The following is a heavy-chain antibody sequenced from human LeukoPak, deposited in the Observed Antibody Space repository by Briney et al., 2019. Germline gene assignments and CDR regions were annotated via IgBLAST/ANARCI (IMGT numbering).Heavy chain of an antibody. V-gene: IGHV3-53*01. CDR3: ASGQPFDY. CDR2: IDSGGNT. J-gene: IGHJ4*02. D-gene: IGHD2-2*01. CDR1: GLSVSSNY. Sequence: GGSLRLSCAASGLSVSSNYMSWVRQAPGKGLGWVSVIDSGGNTYDADSVKGRFTISRDNSKNTLYLQMNSLRAEDTAVYYCASGQPFDYWGQGTLVTVSS.